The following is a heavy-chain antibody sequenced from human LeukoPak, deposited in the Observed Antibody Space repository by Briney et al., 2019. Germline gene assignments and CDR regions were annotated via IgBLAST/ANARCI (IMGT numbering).Heavy chain of an antibody. V-gene: IGHV3-48*03. CDR1: GFTFSTYE. Sequence: GGSLRLSCAASGFTFSTYEMNWVRQAPGKGLEWVSYISSSGSTTSYADSVKGRFTISRDNAKNSLYLQMNSLRAEDTAVYYCARVSERGLPPDYWGQGTLVTVSS. CDR2: ISSSGSTT. J-gene: IGHJ4*02. CDR3: ARVSERGLPPDY. D-gene: IGHD2-15*01.